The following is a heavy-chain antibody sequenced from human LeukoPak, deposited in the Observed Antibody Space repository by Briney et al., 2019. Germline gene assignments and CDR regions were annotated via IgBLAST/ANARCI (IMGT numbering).Heavy chain of an antibody. V-gene: IGHV1-8*01. CDR2: MNPNSGNT. CDR3: ARGPRFAGSATYYFDY. J-gene: IGHJ4*02. Sequence: ASVKVSCKASGYTFTSYDINWVRQATGQGLEWMGWMNPNSGNTGYAQKFQGRVTITRNTSISTAYMELSSLRSEDTAVYYCARGPRFAGSATYYFDYWGQGTLVTVSS. D-gene: IGHD3-10*01. CDR1: GYTFTSYD.